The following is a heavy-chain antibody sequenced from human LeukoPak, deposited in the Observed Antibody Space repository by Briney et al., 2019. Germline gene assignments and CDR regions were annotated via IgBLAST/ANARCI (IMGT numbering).Heavy chain of an antibody. D-gene: IGHD2-15*01. CDR2: INKDGSST. CDR3: AKPEGEVVTPYDAFDI. J-gene: IGHJ3*02. CDR1: GFTLSVYW. V-gene: IGHV3-74*01. Sequence: GGSLRLSCAASGFTLSVYWMHWVRQAPGKGLVWLSRINKDGSSTTYADSVKGRFTISRDNAKNTLYLQMNSLRAEDTAVYYCAKPEGEVVTPYDAFDIWGQGTMVTVSS.